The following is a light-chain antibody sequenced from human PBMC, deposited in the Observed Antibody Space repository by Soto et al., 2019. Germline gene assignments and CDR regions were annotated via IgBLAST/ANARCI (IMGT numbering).Light chain of an antibody. CDR3: SSYTTRNTEV. J-gene: IGLJ1*01. V-gene: IGLV2-14*03. Sequence: QSALMQPAAVSGSPGQSISISCIGTSSDVGAFNYVSWYQHHPGKAPQLIIYDVTSRPSGVSNRFPASKSGNTASLTISGLQAEDEADYYCSSYTTRNTEVFGTGTKVTVL. CDR1: SSDVGAFNY. CDR2: DVT.